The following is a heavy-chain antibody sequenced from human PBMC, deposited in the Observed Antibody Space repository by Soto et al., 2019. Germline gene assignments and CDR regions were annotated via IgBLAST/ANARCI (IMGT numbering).Heavy chain of an antibody. J-gene: IGHJ4*02. V-gene: IGHV5-10-1*01. CDR3: ASQTYDSGTGRNCHYYFDS. D-gene: IGHD2-21*01. CDR1: GYSLADYW. CDR2: TDPSDSQS. Sequence: QTISCKGSGYSLADYWLTWVRQKPGTGLEWMARTDPSDSQSYYSPSVRGYVTLSATKSITTVFLQRGSLSSPDIAMNYCASQTYDSGTGRNCHYYFDSWGQGTPVTVSS.